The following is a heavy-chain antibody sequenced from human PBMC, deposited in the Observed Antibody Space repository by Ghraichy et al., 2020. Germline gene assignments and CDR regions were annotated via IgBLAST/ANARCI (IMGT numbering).Heavy chain of an antibody. V-gene: IGHV3-53*01. CDR2: IYSGGST. J-gene: IGHJ6*03. Sequence: AGSLRLSCAASGFPVSSNYMSCVRQAPGKGLEWVSVIYSGGSTYYADSVKGRFTISRDNSKNTLYLQMNSLRAEDTAVYYCARELELDYYYYMDVWGKGTTVTVSS. D-gene: IGHD1-7*01. CDR1: GFPVSSNY. CDR3: ARELELDYYYYMDV.